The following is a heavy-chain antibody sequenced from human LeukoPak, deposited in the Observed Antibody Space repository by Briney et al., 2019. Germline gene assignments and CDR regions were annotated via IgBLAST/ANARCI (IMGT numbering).Heavy chain of an antibody. D-gene: IGHD6-13*01. CDR3: ARVRRSSSWYNWFDP. V-gene: IGHV3-53*01. Sequence: GGSLRLSCAASGFSVSSNYMSWVRQAPGKGLEWVSVIYSGGSTYYADSVKGRFTISRDNSKNTLYLQMNSLRAEDTAVYYCARVRRSSSWYNWFDPWGQGTLVSVSS. J-gene: IGHJ5*02. CDR2: IYSGGST. CDR1: GFSVSSNY.